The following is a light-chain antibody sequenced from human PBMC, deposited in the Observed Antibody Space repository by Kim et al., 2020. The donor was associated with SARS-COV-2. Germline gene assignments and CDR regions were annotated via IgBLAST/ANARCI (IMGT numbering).Light chain of an antibody. V-gene: IGLV2-8*01. J-gene: IGLJ2*01. Sequence: QSALTQPPSASGSPGQSVTISCTGTSSDVGGYNYVSWYQQHPGKAPKLMIYEVNKRPSGVPDRFSASKSGNTASLTVSGLQAEDEADYYCSSYAGANILIFGGGTQLTVL. CDR1: SSDVGGYNY. CDR3: SSYAGANILI. CDR2: EVN.